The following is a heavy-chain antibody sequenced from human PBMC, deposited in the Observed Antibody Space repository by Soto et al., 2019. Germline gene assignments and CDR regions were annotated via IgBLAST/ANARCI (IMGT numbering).Heavy chain of an antibody. Sequence: SETLSLTCTVSGDSVTSGSHYWSWIRQPPGKGLEYIGYIFYSENTSYHPSLKSRVTISVDTSKNQFSLKLSSVTAADTAVYYCARLLSGWPRGFDYWGQGTLVTVSS. CDR3: ARLLSGWPRGFDY. D-gene: IGHD6-19*01. CDR1: GDSVTSGSHY. V-gene: IGHV4-61*01. CDR2: IFYSENT. J-gene: IGHJ4*02.